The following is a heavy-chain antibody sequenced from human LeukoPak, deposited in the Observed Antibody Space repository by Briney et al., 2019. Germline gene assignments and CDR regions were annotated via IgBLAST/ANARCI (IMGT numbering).Heavy chain of an antibody. CDR1: GYTFTSYG. CDR2: ISANNGNR. CDR3: ARQGYGGHSQGAADY. D-gene: IGHD4-23*01. Sequence: VASVKVSCKASGYTFTSYGISWVRQAPGQGLEWMGWISANNGNRNYAQKLQDRVSMTTDTSTSTAYMELRSLRSDDTAVYYCARQGYGGHSQGAADYWGQGTLVTVSS. V-gene: IGHV1-18*01. J-gene: IGHJ4*02.